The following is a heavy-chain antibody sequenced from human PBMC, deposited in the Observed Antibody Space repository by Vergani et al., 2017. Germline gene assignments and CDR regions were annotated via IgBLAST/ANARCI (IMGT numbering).Heavy chain of an antibody. CDR1: DYSISRGYY. J-gene: IGHJ6*02. CDR2: IYSTGST. CDR3: ARVMYRDEASTGYRLEGMDI. D-gene: IGHD3-9*01. Sequence: QVQLQESGPGLVKPSETLSLTCVVSDYSISRGYYWSWIRQSPGKGLEWIGYIYSTGSTNYNPSLNSRVTMSVDTSKNQFSLKLRSVTAADTAVYFCARVMYRDEASTGYRLEGMDIWGQGTTVTISS. V-gene: IGHV4-59*13.